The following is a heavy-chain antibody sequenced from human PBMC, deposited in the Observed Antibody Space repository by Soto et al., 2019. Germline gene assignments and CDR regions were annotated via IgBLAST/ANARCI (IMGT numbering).Heavy chain of an antibody. CDR3: ARVQSGSYALYYFDY. CDR2: IYTSGST. V-gene: IGHV4-4*07. J-gene: IGHJ4*02. Sequence: SYTLSLTCTVSVGSSSRYYWSWSRQPAGKGLEWIGRIYTSGSTNYNPSLKSRVTISVDTSKNQFSLKLSSVTAADTAVYYCARVQSGSYALYYFDYWGQGTLVTVSS. CDR1: VGSSSRYY. D-gene: IGHD1-26*01.